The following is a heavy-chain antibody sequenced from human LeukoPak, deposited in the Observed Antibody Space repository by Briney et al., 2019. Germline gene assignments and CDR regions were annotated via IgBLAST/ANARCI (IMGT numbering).Heavy chain of an antibody. CDR2: ISGSGDNT. Sequence: GGSLRLSCAASGFTFSSYAMSWVRQVPGKGLEWVSVISGSGDNTYYADSVKGRFTISRDNSKNMLYLQMNSLRAEDTAVYYCAKERVRELYDYWGQGTLVTVSS. J-gene: IGHJ4*02. V-gene: IGHV3-23*01. CDR3: AKERVRELYDY. D-gene: IGHD3-10*01. CDR1: GFTFSSYA.